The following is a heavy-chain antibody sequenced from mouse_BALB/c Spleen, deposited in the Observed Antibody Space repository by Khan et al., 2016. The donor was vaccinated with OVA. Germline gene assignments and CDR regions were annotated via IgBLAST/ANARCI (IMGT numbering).Heavy chain of an antibody. CDR1: GFTFSTYG. V-gene: IGHV5-6*01. D-gene: IGHD1-1*01. Sequence: EVELVESGGDLVKPGGSLKLSCAASGFTFSTYGMSWVRQAPDKRLEWVATVSTGGSYTYYPDSVKGRFTIPRDNAKNTLYLQMRGLRSEDTAMFYCTRRAYYYDSEGFAYWGQGTLVTVSA. CDR3: TRRAYYYDSEGFAY. CDR2: VSTGGSYT. J-gene: IGHJ3*01.